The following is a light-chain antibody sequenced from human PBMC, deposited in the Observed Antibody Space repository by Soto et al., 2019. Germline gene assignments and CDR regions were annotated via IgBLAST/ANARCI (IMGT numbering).Light chain of an antibody. V-gene: IGKV3-20*01. CDR3: QQYGSSPVT. J-gene: IGKJ3*01. CDR1: QSVSSSY. CDR2: GAS. Sequence: ESVLTQSPGTLSLSPGERATLSCRASQSVSSSYLAWYQQKPGQAPRLLIYGASSRATGIQDRFSGSGSGTDFTLTISRLEPEDFAVYYCQQYGSSPVTFGPGTKVDIK.